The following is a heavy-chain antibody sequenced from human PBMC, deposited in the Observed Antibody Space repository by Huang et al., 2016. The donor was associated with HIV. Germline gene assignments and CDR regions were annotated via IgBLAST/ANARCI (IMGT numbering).Heavy chain of an antibody. D-gene: IGHD3-9*01. CDR3: ATGFDVFFDF. CDR1: DYTLTELS. Sequence: QVQLVQSRAEVKKPGASVKVSCKVSDYTLTELSIHWVRQPPGKGLEWMGGFDHEIGETIYAQKFQGRVTMTADTSTETAFMELSGLRPEDTAVYYCATGFDVFFDFWGQGTLVTVSS. CDR2: FDHEIGET. V-gene: IGHV1-24*01. J-gene: IGHJ4*02.